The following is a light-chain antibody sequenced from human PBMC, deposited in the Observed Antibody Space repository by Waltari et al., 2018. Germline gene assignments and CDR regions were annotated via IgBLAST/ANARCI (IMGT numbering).Light chain of an antibody. J-gene: IGKJ1*01. Sequence: IQMTQPPSTLSASAGARVTITCRASQTINGWLAWYQQKPGKAPELLIHDASTLESGVPPRFSGSGSGTEFTLTISSVQPEDVATYYCQQYLLFWTFGQGTRVEIK. V-gene: IGKV1-5*01. CDR3: QQYLLFWT. CDR1: QTINGW. CDR2: DAS.